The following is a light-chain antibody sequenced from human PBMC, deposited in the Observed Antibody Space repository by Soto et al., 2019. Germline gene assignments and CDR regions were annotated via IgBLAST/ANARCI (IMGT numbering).Light chain of an antibody. V-gene: IGLV2-14*01. J-gene: IGLJ3*02. CDR1: SSDVGGYDY. CDR3: SSYSSSSIWV. Sequence: QSVLTQPASVSGSPGQSITLSCTGTSSDVGGYDYVSWYQQHPGKAPKLIISEVSNRPSGVSNRFSGSKSGNTASLTISGLQAQDEADYYCSSYSSSSIWVFGGGTQLTVL. CDR2: EVS.